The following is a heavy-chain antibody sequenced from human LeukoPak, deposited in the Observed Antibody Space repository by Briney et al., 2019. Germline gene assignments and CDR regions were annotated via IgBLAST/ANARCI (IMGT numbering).Heavy chain of an antibody. CDR3: ARGSGTIFGVILLFFLLDY. V-gene: IGHV1-2*02. CDR2: INPNSGDT. D-gene: IGHD3-3*01. J-gene: IGHJ4*02. CDR1: GYTFTGYF. Sequence: ASVKVSCKASGYTFTGYFMHWVRQAPGLGLEWMGWINPNSGDTNYAQKFQGRVTMTRDTSSSTAYMELSRLRSDDTAVYYCARGSGTIFGVILLFFLLDYWGQGTLVTVSS.